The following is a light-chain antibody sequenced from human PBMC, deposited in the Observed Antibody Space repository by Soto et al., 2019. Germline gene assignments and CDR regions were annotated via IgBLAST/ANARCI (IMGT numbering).Light chain of an antibody. CDR1: QGVSYW. J-gene: IGKJ1*01. V-gene: IGKV1-5*01. CDR3: QQYNSYSRT. CDR2: DAS. Sequence: IQMTQSPSTLSASIGDRVTITCRASQGVSYWLAWYQQKPGRAPKLLIYDASTLESGVPSRFSGSGSGTEFTLTINSLQTDDFAIYYCQQYNSYSRTFGQGTKVEIK.